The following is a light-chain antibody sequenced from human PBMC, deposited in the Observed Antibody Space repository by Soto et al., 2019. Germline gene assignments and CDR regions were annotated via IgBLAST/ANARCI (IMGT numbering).Light chain of an antibody. CDR2: GAS. J-gene: IGKJ5*01. CDR3: QQYNNWPWT. V-gene: IGKV3-15*01. CDR1: QSVSSK. Sequence: EIVMTQSPATLSVSPGERAALSCRASQSVSSKLAWYQQKPGQAPRLLIYGASTRATGIPARFSGSGSGTEFTLTISSLQSEDFAVYYCQQYNNWPWTFGQGTRLEIK.